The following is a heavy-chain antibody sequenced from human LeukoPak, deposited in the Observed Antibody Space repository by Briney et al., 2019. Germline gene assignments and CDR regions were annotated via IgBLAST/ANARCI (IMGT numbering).Heavy chain of an antibody. D-gene: IGHD3-3*01. CDR2: FDPEDGET. J-gene: IGHJ4*02. CDR3: ATLARFLEWLTD. V-gene: IGHV1-24*01. CDR1: GGTFSSYA. Sequence: ASVKVSCKASGGTFSSYAISWVRQAPGQGLEWMGGFDPEDGETIYAQKFQGRVTMTEDTSTDTAYMELSSLRSEDTAVYYCATLARFLEWLTDWGQGTLVTVSS.